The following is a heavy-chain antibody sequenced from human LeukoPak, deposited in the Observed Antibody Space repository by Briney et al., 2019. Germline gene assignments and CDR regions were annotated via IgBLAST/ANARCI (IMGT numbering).Heavy chain of an antibody. CDR3: AKNRGHCVDGVCHNYYYMDV. CDR1: GFTFSSFA. CDR2: VSGSAGRT. J-gene: IGHJ6*03. Sequence: LAGGSLRLSCAASGFTFSSFAMTWVRQAPGKGLEWVSTVSGSAGRTDYADSVKGRFTISRDNLKNTLYLQMNGLRAEDTAVYYCAKNRGHCVDGVCHNYYYMDVWGRGTTVTVSS. V-gene: IGHV3-23*01. D-gene: IGHD2-8*02.